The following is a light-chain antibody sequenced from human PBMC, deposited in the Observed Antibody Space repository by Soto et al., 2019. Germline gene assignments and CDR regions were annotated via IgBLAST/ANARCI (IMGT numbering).Light chain of an antibody. CDR2: EVT. CDR1: CSDVGGYDY. CDR3: SSHTSGSTRV. Sequence: QSVLTRPASVSGCPGQSIAISCTGTCSDVGGYDYVSWYQQQPDKAPKLMIYEVTKRPSGVSNRFSGSKSGNTASLTISGLQSEDEADYYCSSHTSGSTRVFGTGTKVTVL. V-gene: IGLV2-14*01. J-gene: IGLJ1*01.